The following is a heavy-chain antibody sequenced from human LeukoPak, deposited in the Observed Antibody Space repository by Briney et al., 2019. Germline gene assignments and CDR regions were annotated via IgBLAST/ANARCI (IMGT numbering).Heavy chain of an antibody. V-gene: IGHV3-20*04. CDR1: GFTFDDYG. Sequence: PGGSLRLSCAASGFTFDDYGMSWVRQAPGKGLEWVSGINWNGGSTGYADSVKGRFTISRDNAKNSLYLQMNSLRAEDTAVYYCARDIAPYNWFDPWGQGTLVTVSS. D-gene: IGHD6-13*01. CDR3: ARDIAPYNWFDP. J-gene: IGHJ5*02. CDR2: INWNGGST.